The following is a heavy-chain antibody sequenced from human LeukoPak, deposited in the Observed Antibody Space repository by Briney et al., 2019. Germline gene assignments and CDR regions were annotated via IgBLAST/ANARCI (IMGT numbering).Heavy chain of an antibody. CDR3: AKGGGWLYYFDY. V-gene: IGHV3-23*01. CDR2: ISGSDGIT. J-gene: IGHJ4*02. Sequence: GGSLRLSCAASGFTFSTFAMNWVRRAPGKGLEWVPAISGSDGITYYADSVKGRFTISRDNSKNTLYLQMNSLRAEDTAVYYCAKGGGWLYYFDYWGQGTLVTVSS. CDR1: GFTFSTFA. D-gene: IGHD3-16*01.